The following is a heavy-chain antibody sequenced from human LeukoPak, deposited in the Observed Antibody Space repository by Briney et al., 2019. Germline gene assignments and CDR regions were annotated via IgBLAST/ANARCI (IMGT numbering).Heavy chain of an antibody. Sequence: GGSLRLSCAASGFTFSSYGMHWVRQAPGKGLEWVAVISYDGSNKYYADSVKGRFTISRDNAKNSLYLQRNSLRAEDTALYYCAKDIGGYGGNAGTSLGFVYWGQGTLVTVSS. CDR2: ISYDGSNK. D-gene: IGHD4-23*01. J-gene: IGHJ4*02. V-gene: IGHV3-30*18. CDR1: GFTFSSYG. CDR3: AKDIGGYGGNAGTSLGFVY.